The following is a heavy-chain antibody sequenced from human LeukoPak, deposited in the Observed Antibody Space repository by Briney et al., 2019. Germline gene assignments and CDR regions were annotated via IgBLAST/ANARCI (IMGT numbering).Heavy chain of an antibody. J-gene: IGHJ4*02. D-gene: IGHD6-19*01. Sequence: GGSLRLSCAASGFTFSSYAVSWVRQAPGKGLEWVSSISSSSSYIYYADSVKGRFTISRDNAKNSLYLQMNSLRAEDTAVYYCARDTGYSSGWYDYWGQGTLVTVSS. V-gene: IGHV3-21*01. CDR1: GFTFSSYA. CDR2: ISSSSSYI. CDR3: ARDTGYSSGWYDY.